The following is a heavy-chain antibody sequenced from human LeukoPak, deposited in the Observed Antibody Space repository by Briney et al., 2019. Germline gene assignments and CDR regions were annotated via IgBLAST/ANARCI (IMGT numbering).Heavy chain of an antibody. Sequence: GSLRLSCAASGFTFSSYSMNWVRQAPGKGLEWVSSISSSSSYIYHADSVKGRFTISRDNAKNSLYLQMNSLRAEDTAVYYCARDGHYYDSSGSRFDYWGQGTLVTVSS. CDR2: ISSSSSYI. J-gene: IGHJ4*02. CDR3: ARDGHYYDSSGSRFDY. V-gene: IGHV3-21*01. CDR1: GFTFSSYS. D-gene: IGHD3-22*01.